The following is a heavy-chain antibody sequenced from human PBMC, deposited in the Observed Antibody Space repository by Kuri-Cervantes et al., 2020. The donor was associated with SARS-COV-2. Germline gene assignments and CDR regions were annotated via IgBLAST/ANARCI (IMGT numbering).Heavy chain of an antibody. J-gene: IGHJ4*02. CDR3: AKSEGHDFWSGYSYFDY. V-gene: IGHV3-23*01. CDR1: GCTFSSYA. Sequence: GESLKISCAASGCTFSSYAMSWVRQAPGTGLEGVSAISGSVGSTYYADSVKGRFTISRDNSKNTLYLQMNSLRAEDTAVYYCAKSEGHDFWSGYSYFDYWGQGTLVTVSS. D-gene: IGHD3-3*01. CDR2: ISGSVGST.